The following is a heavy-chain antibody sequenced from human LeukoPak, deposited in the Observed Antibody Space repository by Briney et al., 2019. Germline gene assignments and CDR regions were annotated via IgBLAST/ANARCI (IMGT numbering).Heavy chain of an antibody. CDR1: GYTFTGYY. Sequence: GASVKVSCKASGYTFTGYYMHWVRQAPGQGLEWLGWINPNSGGTNYAQKFQGRVTMTRDTSISTAYMELSRLRSDDTAVYYCARNPSIAALYYFDYWGQGTLVTVSS. CDR3: ARNPSIAALYYFDY. D-gene: IGHD6-6*01. J-gene: IGHJ4*02. V-gene: IGHV1-2*02. CDR2: INPNSGGT.